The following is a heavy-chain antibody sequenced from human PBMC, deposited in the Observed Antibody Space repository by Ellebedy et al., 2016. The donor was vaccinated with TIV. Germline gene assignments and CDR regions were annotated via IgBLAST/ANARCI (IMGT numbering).Heavy chain of an antibody. CDR2: LDKRGSTT. CDR3: ARDLELLDFDV. Sequence: GESLKISCAASGFPFSNWNMNWVRQAPGKGLEWVSYLDKRGSTTYYAGLLKGRFTISRDNAKNSLYLQMNSLRDEDTAVYYCARDLELLDFDVWGQGTMVTVSS. CDR1: GFPFSNWN. D-gene: IGHD2/OR15-2a*01. V-gene: IGHV3-48*02. J-gene: IGHJ3*01.